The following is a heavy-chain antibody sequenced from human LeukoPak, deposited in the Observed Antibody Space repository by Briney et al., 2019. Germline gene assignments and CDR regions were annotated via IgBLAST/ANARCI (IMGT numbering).Heavy chain of an antibody. D-gene: IGHD6-13*01. Sequence: IPSETLSLTCTVSGGSISSYYWSWIRQPPGKGLEWLGYIYYSGSTNYNPSLKSRVTISVDTSKNQFSLKLSSVTAADTAVYYCARAGQLDRPFNYWGQGTVVTVAS. J-gene: IGHJ4*02. CDR3: ARAGQLDRPFNY. CDR2: IYYSGST. CDR1: GGSISSYY. V-gene: IGHV4-59*01.